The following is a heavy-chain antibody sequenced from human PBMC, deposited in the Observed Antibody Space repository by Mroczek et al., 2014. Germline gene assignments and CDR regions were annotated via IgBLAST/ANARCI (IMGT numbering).Heavy chain of an antibody. CDR2: MNPNSGNT. D-gene: IGHD5-24*01. J-gene: IGHJ3*02. V-gene: IGHV1-8*01. Sequence: QVQLVESGAEVKKPGASVKVSCKASGYTFTSYDINWVRQATGQGLEWMGWMNPNSGNTGYAQKFQGRVTMTRNTSISTAYMELSSLRSEDTAVYYCARNVWDGMATIIPDAFDIWGQGTMVTVSS. CDR1: GYTFTSYD. CDR3: ARNVWDGMATIIPDAFDI.